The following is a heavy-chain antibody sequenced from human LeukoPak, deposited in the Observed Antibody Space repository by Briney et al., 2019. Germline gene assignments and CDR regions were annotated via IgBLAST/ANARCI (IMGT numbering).Heavy chain of an antibody. CDR2: IYYSGST. V-gene: IGHV4-39*01. CDR3: ARQLYNNWVIDY. D-gene: IGHD1-14*01. Sequence: PSETLSLTCTVSGGSISSSSYYWGWIRQPPGKGLEWIGSIYYSGSTYYNPSLKSRVTISVDTSKNQFSLKLSSVTAADTAVYYCARQLYNNWVIDYWSQGTLVTVSS. CDR1: GGSISSSSYY. J-gene: IGHJ4*02.